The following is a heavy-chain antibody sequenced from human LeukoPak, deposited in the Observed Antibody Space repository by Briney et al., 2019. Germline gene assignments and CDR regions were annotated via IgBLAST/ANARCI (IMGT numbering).Heavy chain of an antibody. D-gene: IGHD6-19*01. CDR1: GYTFTSYY. CDR3: ARGKSYPLAVAADRDAFDI. V-gene: IGHV1-46*01. CDR2: INPSGGST. J-gene: IGHJ3*02. Sequence: GASVKVSCKASGYTFTSYYMHWVRQAPGQGLEWMGIINPSGGSTSYAQKFQGRVTMTRDTSTSTVYVELSSLRSEDTAVYYCARGKSYPLAVAADRDAFDIWGQGTMVTVSS.